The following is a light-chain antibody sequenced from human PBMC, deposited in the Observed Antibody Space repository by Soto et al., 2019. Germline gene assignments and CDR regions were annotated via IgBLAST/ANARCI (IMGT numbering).Light chain of an antibody. CDR3: QSYDSSLSGWV. Sequence: QSVLTQPPSVSGAPGQRVTISCTGSRSNIGTGYDVHWYQQLPGTAPKFLIYGNNNRPSGVPDRFSGSKSGTSASLAITGLQAEDEADYYCQSYDSSLSGWVFGGGTKLNVL. CDR2: GNN. V-gene: IGLV1-40*01. J-gene: IGLJ3*02. CDR1: RSNIGTGYD.